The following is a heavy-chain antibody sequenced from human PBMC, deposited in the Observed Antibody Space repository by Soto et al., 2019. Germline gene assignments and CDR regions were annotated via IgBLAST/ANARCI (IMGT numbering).Heavy chain of an antibody. CDR3: ARDRGSINMLEPYDAFDI. D-gene: IGHD3-10*01. J-gene: IGHJ3*02. CDR2: INPNSGGT. V-gene: IGHV1-2*02. CDR1: GYTFTGYY. Sequence: ASVKVSCKASGYTFTGYYMHWVRQAPGQGLEWMGWINPNSGGTNYAQKFQGRVTMTRDTSISTAYMELSRLRSDDTAVYYCARDRGSINMLEPYDAFDIWGQGKTVTVSS.